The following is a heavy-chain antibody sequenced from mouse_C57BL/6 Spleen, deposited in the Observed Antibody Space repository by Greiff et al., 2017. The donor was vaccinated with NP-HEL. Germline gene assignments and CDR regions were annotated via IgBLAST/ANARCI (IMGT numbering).Heavy chain of an antibody. Sequence: QVQLQQPGAELVKPGASVKMSCKASGYTFTSYWITWVKQRPGQGLEWIGDIYPGSGSTNYNEKFKSKATLTVDTSSSTAYMQLSSLTSEDSAVYYCARGGNYYGSSSLAMDYWGQGTSVTVSS. V-gene: IGHV1-55*01. CDR3: ARGGNYYGSSSLAMDY. CDR1: GYTFTSYW. CDR2: IYPGSGST. D-gene: IGHD1-1*01. J-gene: IGHJ4*01.